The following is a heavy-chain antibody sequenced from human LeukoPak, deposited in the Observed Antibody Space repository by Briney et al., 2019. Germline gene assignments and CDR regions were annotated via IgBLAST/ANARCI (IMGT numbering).Heavy chain of an antibody. D-gene: IGHD1-26*01. CDR3: ARVVGATFWFDP. CDR1: GGSINSYY. Sequence: SETLSLTCTVSGGSINSYYWSWIRQPPGKGLEWIGYIYYSGSTNYNPSLKSRVTISVDTSKNQFSLKLSSVTAADTAVYYCARVVGATFWFDPWGQGTLVTVSS. J-gene: IGHJ5*02. V-gene: IGHV4-59*01. CDR2: IYYSGST.